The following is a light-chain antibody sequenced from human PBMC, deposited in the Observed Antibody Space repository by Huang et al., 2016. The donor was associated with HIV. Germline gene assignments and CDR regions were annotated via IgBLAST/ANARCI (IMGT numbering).Light chain of an antibody. CDR3: QQKFSTTIT. V-gene: IGKV1-39*01. J-gene: IGKJ5*01. CDR2: AAS. CDR1: QNVNTY. Sequence: DIQMTQSPPSLSASVGDSVTIACRASQNVNTYLNWYQQKPGQAPRLLIFAASRLRSGVPSRFSGSGSGTEFTLTISNLQLEDVATYYCQQKFSTTITFGQGTRLDIK.